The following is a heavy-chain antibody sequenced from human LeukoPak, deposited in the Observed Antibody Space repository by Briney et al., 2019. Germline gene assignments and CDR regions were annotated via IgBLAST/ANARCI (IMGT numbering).Heavy chain of an antibody. CDR3: ARDLEAANTYYFEY. J-gene: IGHJ4*02. CDR2: ISSAGTT. D-gene: IGHD6-13*01. Sequence: GGSLRLSCAASGFTVSSSYMSWVRQAPGKGLEWVSIISSAGTTYYADSVKGRFTISRDNSKNTVYLQVNSLRDEDTAVYYCARDLEAANTYYFEYWGQGTMVTVSS. V-gene: IGHV3-66*01. CDR1: GFTVSSSY.